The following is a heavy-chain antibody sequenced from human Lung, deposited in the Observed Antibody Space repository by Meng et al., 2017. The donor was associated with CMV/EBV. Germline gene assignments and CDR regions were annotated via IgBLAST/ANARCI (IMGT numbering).Heavy chain of an antibody. CDR3: TRGHSGIHIYAFDI. D-gene: IGHD1-26*01. J-gene: IGHJ3*02. CDR2: AANKANSYTT. V-gene: IGHV3-72*01. Sequence: SCAGSGFIFSDHYIDWVRQAPGKGLEWVGRAANKANSYTTEYAASVKGRFTFSRDDSENSLYLQMNSLRSEDTAVYYCTRGHSGIHIYAFDIWGQGXLVTVSS. CDR1: GFIFSDHY.